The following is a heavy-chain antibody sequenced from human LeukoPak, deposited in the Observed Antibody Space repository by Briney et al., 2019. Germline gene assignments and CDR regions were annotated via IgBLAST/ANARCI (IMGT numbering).Heavy chain of an antibody. J-gene: IGHJ3*02. Sequence: GRSLRLSCAASGFTFSSYSMNWVRQAPGKGLEWVSSISSSSTYIYYADSVKGRFTISRDNAKNSLYLQMNSLRAEDMAVYYCARDLFYDKGAGGHNDAFDIWGQGTMVTVSS. D-gene: IGHD3-22*01. CDR3: ARDLFYDKGAGGHNDAFDI. CDR2: ISSSSTYI. CDR1: GFTFSSYS. V-gene: IGHV3-21*04.